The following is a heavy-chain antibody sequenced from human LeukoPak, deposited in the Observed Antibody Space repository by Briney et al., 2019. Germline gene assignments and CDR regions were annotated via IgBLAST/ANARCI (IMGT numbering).Heavy chain of an antibody. V-gene: IGHV1-2*02. CDR1: GYTFTAFY. D-gene: IGHD3-22*01. CDR3: ARDRMRIGYYYDRTALFDY. J-gene: IGHJ4*02. Sequence: ASVKVSCKASGYTFTAFYMHRVRQAPGRGLEWLGYINPDNGVTNYEKKFRGRVTMTRDTSISTAYMQLSGLRSDDTAVYYCARDRMRIGYYYDRTALFDYWGQGVLVTVSS. CDR2: INPDNGVT.